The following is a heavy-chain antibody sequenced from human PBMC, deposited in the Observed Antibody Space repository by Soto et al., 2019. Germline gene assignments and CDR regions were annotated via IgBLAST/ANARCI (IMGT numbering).Heavy chain of an antibody. CDR1: GFTFTSSA. Sequence: SVKVSCKASGFTFTSSAVQLVRQARGQRLEWIGWIVVGSGNTNYAQKFQERVTITRDMSTSTAYMELSSLRSEDTAVYYCAAILGVATDYYYGMDVWGQGTTVTVSS. J-gene: IGHJ6*02. CDR3: AAILGVATDYYYGMDV. CDR2: IVVGSGNT. D-gene: IGHD5-12*01. V-gene: IGHV1-58*01.